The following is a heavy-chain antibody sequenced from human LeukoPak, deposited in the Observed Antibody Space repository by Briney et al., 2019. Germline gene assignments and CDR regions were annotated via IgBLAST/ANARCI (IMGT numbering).Heavy chain of an antibody. CDR2: IYYSGST. J-gene: IGHJ4*02. V-gene: IGHV4-39*01. D-gene: IGHD3-22*01. CDR1: GGSISSSSYY. CDR3: ASVYYDSSGYYSYY. Sequence: SETLSLTCTVSGGSISSSSYYWGWIRQPPGKGLEWIGSIYYSGSTYYNPSLKSRVTISVDTSKNQFSLKLSSVTAADTAVYYCASVYYDSSGYYSYYWGQGTLVTVSS.